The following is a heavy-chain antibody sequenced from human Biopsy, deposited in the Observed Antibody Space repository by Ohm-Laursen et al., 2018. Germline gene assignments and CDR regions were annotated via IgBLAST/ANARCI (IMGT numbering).Heavy chain of an antibody. D-gene: IGHD3-22*01. J-gene: IGHJ6*02. CDR3: VRGVDYYDPYHYYALDV. Sequence: GTLSLTCAVYGESFNGYYWSWTRQIPGKGLEWIGEINHSGRTNYNPSLKSRVTISVDTSKNQFSLKVRSVTAADTAVYYCVRGVDYYDPYHYYALDVWGQGTTVTVSS. V-gene: IGHV4-34*01. CDR1: GESFNGYY. CDR2: INHSGRT.